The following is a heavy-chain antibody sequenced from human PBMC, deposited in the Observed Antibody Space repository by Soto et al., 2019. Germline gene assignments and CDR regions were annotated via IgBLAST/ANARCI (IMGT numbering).Heavy chain of an antibody. CDR3: ARRDYYDYYYMDV. V-gene: IGHV4-59*08. CDR2: IYYSGST. Sequence: QVSLKEPGPGRGRPSETLPLTGTFPVGSFGSYTWGGFGRPPGKDLEWIGYIYYSGSTNNNPSLKSRVTISVDTSKNQFSLKLSSVTAADTAVYYCARRDYYDYYYMDVWGKGTTVTVSS. CDR1: VGSFGSYT. J-gene: IGHJ6*03.